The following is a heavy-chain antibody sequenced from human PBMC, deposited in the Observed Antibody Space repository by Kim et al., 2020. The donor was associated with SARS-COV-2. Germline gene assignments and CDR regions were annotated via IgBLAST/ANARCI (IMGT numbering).Heavy chain of an antibody. J-gene: IGHJ6*02. CDR2: ISSSSSYI. CDR3: ARDSRTEQWLVFCYYGMDV. V-gene: IGHV3-21*04. CDR1: GFTFSSYS. Sequence: GGSLRLSCAASGFTFSSYSMNWVRQAPGKGLEWVSSISSSSSYIYYADSVKGRFTISRDNAKNSLYLQMNSLRAEDTAVYYCARDSRTEQWLVFCYYGMDVWRQGTTVTDS. D-gene: IGHD6-19*01.